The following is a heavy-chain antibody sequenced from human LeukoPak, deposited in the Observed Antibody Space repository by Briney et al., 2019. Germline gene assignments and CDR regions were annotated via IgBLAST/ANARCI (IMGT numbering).Heavy chain of an antibody. J-gene: IGHJ4*02. D-gene: IGHD3-16*01. V-gene: IGHV4-34*01. Sequence: SETLSLTCAVYGGSFSGYYWSWIRQPPGKGLEWIGEINHSGSTNYNPSLKSRVTISVDTSKNQFSLKLSSVTAADTAVYYCARGGVSHDYVSAYFDYWGQGTLVTVSS. CDR3: ARGGVSHDYVSAYFDY. CDR1: GGSFSGYY. CDR2: INHSGST.